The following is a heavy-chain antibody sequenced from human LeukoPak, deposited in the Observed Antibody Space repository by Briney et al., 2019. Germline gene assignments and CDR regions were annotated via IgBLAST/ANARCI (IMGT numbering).Heavy chain of an antibody. CDR2: LDSGGST. CDR3: AKAGYNYGDFDY. Sequence: GGTLRLSCAASGFTFSSYDMSWVRQAPGKGLERVSALDSGGSTYYADSVKGRFTISRDNSKNTLYLQMNSLRAEDTAVYYCAKAGYNYGDFDYWGQGTLVTVSS. V-gene: IGHV3-23*01. CDR1: GFTFSSYD. D-gene: IGHD5-18*01. J-gene: IGHJ4*02.